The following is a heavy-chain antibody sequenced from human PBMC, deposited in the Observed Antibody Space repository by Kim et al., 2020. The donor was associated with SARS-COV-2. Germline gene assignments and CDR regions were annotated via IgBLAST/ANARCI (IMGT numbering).Heavy chain of an antibody. V-gene: IGHV4-31*03. CDR1: GGSINSGGYY. J-gene: IGHJ4*02. D-gene: IGHD6-13*01. CDR2: IYYSGRT. Sequence: SETLSLTCTVSGGSINSGGYYWSWIRQYPGKGLEWIGYIYYSGRTYYNPSLKSRVTISVDTSKNQFSLKLSSVTAADTAVYYCSRVGDSSWQEEDYFDSWGQGTLVTVSS. CDR3: SRVGDSSWQEEDYFDS.